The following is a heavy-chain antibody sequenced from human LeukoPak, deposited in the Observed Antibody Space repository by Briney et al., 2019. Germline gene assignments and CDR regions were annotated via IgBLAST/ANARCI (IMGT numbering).Heavy chain of an antibody. CDR2: IKAKTDGGTT. CDR1: GFTFSNAW. V-gene: IGHV3-15*01. Sequence: GGSLRLSCAASGFTFSNAWMSWVRQAPGKGLEWVARIKAKTDGGTTDYAAPVKGRFTISRDDSMNTLYLQMDSLKTGGTAVYYCATDVPSPLAQIDYWGQGTPVTVSS. D-gene: IGHD1-14*01. CDR3: ATDVPSPLAQIDY. J-gene: IGHJ4*02.